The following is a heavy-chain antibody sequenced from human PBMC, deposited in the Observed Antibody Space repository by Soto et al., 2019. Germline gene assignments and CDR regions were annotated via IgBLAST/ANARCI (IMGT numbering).Heavy chain of an antibody. V-gene: IGHV4-59*01. CDR2: IYYSGST. CDR1: GCSIGSYY. D-gene: IGHD6-13*01. J-gene: IGHJ6*02. Sequence: EXLSLTCTVSGCSIGSYYWSWIRQPPGKGLEWIGYIYYSGSTNYNPSLKSRVTISVDTSKNQFSLKLSSVTAADTAVYYCAGQQLANYYYGMDVWGQGTKVTVSS. CDR3: AGQQLANYYYGMDV.